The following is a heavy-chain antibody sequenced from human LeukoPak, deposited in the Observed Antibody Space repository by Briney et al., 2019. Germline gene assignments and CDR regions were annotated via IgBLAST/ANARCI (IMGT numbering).Heavy chain of an antibody. Sequence: GGPLRLSCAASGFTVSSYWMHWVRQAPGKGLVWVARINIEGNYIDYAESVKGRFTISRDSGKNSLYLQMNSLRAEDTAVYSCARDLTGPYDHWGQGTLVTVSS. CDR2: INIEGNYI. V-gene: IGHV3-74*01. J-gene: IGHJ4*02. CDR1: GFTVSSYW. CDR3: ARDLTGPYDH. D-gene: IGHD3-22*01.